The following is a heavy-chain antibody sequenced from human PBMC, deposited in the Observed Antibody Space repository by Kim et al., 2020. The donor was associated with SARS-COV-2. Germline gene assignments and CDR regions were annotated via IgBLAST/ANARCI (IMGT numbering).Heavy chain of an antibody. CDR1: GFTFSDSP. D-gene: IGHD1-1*01. V-gene: IGHV3-73*01. CDR2: IRSKANSYAT. J-gene: IGHJ3*02. CDR3: TRIPGTPFAFWDAFDI. Sequence: GGSLRLSCAASGFTFSDSPMHWVRQASGKGLEWVGRIRSKANSYATAYAASVRGRFIISRDDSKNTAYLQMNSLKTEDTAVYYCTRIPGTPFAFWDAFDIWGQGTMLTVSS.